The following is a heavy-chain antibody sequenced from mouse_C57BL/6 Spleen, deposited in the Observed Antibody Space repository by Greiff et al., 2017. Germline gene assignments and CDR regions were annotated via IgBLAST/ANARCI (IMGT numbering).Heavy chain of an antibody. J-gene: IGHJ3*01. CDR2: IHPNSGST. CDR1: GYTFTSYW. Sequence: VQLQQPGAELVKPGASVKLSCKASGYTFTSYWLHWVKQRPGPGLEWIGMIHPNSGSTNYNEKFKSKATLTVDKSSSTDYMQLSSLTSEDAAVYYCARSDSSGFADWGKGTLVTVSA. D-gene: IGHD3-2*02. CDR3: ARSDSSGFAD. V-gene: IGHV1-64*01.